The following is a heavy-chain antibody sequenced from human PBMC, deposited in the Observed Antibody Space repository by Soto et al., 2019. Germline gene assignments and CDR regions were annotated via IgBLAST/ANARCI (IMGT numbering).Heavy chain of an antibody. J-gene: IGHJ3*02. CDR2: ISYDGSNK. Sequence: PGGSLRLSCASSGFTFSSYAMHWVRQAPGKGLEWVAVISYDGSNKYYADSVKGRFTISRDNSKNTLYLQMNSLRAEDTAVYYYARDFSGRVGATEGVAFDIWGQGTMVTVSS. V-gene: IGHV3-30-3*01. CDR3: ARDFSGRVGATEGVAFDI. D-gene: IGHD1-26*01. CDR1: GFTFSSYA.